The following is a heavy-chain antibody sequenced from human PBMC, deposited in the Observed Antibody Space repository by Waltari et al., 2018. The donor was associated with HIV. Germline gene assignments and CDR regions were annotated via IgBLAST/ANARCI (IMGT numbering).Heavy chain of an antibody. D-gene: IGHD6-19*01. J-gene: IGHJ6*02. CDR1: GFTFSSYG. CDR3: ASRSSGRVAYGLDV. V-gene: IGHV3-21*01. Sequence: EVQLVESGGGLVKPGGSLRLSCAGSGFTFSSYGMNWVRQAPGKGLEWVAYISSSSGHMKYADLVKGRFTISRDNAKNSLYLQINSLRAEDTAVYYCASRSSGRVAYGLDVWGQGTTVIVSS. CDR2: ISSSSGHM.